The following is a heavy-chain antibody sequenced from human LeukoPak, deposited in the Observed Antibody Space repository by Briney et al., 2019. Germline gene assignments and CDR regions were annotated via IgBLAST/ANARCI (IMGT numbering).Heavy chain of an antibody. CDR3: ARGMVRGVIIPLGY. CDR1: GSTFTTYD. J-gene: IGHJ4*02. D-gene: IGHD3-10*01. V-gene: IGHV1-8*01. CDR2: MNPYSGNT. Sequence: ASVNVSYKASGSTFTTYDITGVRQATGQGLGGRGWMNPYSGNTGYAHKLQGRVTITSNNSVSTAYMELSSLRCEDTAVYYCARGMVRGVIIPLGYWGQGTLVTVSS.